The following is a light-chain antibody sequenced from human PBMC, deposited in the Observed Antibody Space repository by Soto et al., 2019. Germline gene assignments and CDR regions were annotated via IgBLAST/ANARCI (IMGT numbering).Light chain of an antibody. Sequence: DIVLTQSPGTLSLSPGERATLSCRASRSVSSTYLAWYQHKPGQAPRLLIYGTSSRATGIPDRFSGSGSGTDFSLTISCLEPEDFSVYYCHQYGGSPGTFGGGTKVAIK. CDR2: GTS. CDR1: RSVSSTY. CDR3: HQYGGSPGT. V-gene: IGKV3-20*01. J-gene: IGKJ4*01.